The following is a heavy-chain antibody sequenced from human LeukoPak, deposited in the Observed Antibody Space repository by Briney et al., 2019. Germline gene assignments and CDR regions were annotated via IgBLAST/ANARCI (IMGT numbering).Heavy chain of an antibody. J-gene: IGHJ2*01. D-gene: IGHD1-1*01. Sequence: SETLSLTCTVSGGSISSGGYYWSWIRQHPGKGLEWIGYIYYSGSTYYNLSLKSRVTISVDTSKNQFSLKLSSVTAADTAVYYCARGPPRALGYFDLWGRGTLVTVSS. CDR2: IYYSGST. CDR1: GGSISSGGYY. V-gene: IGHV4-31*03. CDR3: ARGPPRALGYFDL.